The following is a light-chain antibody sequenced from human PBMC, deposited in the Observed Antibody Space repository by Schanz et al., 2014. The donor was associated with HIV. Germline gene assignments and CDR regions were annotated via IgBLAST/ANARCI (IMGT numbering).Light chain of an antibody. V-gene: IGLV2-14*01. J-gene: IGLJ2*01. Sequence: QSALTQPASVSGSPGQSITISCTGTSSDVGGYEYVSWYQQHPGKAPKRMIYEVNERPSGVPDRFSGSKSGNTASLTISGLQAEDEADYYCSSHAGRNSFVVFGGGTKLTVL. CDR3: SSHAGRNSFVV. CDR2: EVN. CDR1: SSDVGGYEY.